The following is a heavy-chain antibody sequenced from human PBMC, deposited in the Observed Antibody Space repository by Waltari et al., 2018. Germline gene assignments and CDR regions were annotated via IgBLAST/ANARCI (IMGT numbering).Heavy chain of an antibody. D-gene: IGHD3-10*01. J-gene: IGHJ4*02. CDR1: GGSISSGSYS. CDR2: IYTSGST. CDR3: ARDLRGYFDY. Sequence: QVQLQESGPGLVKPSQTLSLTCTVSGGSISSGSYSWSWIRQPAGKGLEWIGRIYTSGSTNYNPSLKSRVTISVDTSKNQFSLKLSSVTAADTAVYYCARDLRGYFDYWGQGTLVTVSS. V-gene: IGHV4-61*02.